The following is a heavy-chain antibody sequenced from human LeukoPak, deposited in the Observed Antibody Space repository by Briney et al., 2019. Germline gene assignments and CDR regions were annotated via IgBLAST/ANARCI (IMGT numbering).Heavy chain of an antibody. CDR2: ISGSGGSTYYA. Sequence: GGSLRLPCAASGFTFSSYAMSWVRQAPGKGLEWVSAISGSGGSTYYAYYADSVKGRFTISRDNSKNTLYLQMGSLRVEDMAVYYCARDFPGAPKPVRGDMYHYGMDVWGQGTTVTVSS. V-gene: IGHV3-23*01. D-gene: IGHD3-10*01. CDR3: ARDFPGAPKPVRGDMYHYGMDV. CDR1: GFTFSSYA. J-gene: IGHJ6*02.